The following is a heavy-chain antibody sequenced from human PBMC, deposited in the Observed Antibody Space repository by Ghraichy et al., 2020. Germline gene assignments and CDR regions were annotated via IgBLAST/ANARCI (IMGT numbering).Heavy chain of an antibody. V-gene: IGHV3-33*01. CDR2: IWYDGSNK. J-gene: IGHJ6*02. Sequence: GGSLRLSCAASGFTFSRYGMHWVRQAPGKGLEWLAVIWYDGSNKYYADAVKGRFTISRDNSKNTLFLQMNSLRAEDTAVYYCARDRDTSGWYSIQYYYYYGMDVWGQGTTVTVSS. D-gene: IGHD6-19*01. CDR3: ARDRDTSGWYSIQYYYYYGMDV. CDR1: GFTFSRYG.